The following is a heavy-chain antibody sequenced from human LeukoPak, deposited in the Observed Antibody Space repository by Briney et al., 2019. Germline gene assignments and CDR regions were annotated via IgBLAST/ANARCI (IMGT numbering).Heavy chain of an antibody. Sequence: PGGSLRLSCVATGFTFSNSAMNWVRQAPGKGPEWVSVISGGGGSTFYADSVKGRFTISRDNSKNTLYLQMNSLRAEDTAVYYCAKARYSGYAFDAFDMWGQGTMVSVSS. D-gene: IGHD5-12*01. CDR3: AKARYSGYAFDAFDM. CDR2: ISGGGGST. V-gene: IGHV3-23*01. CDR1: GFTFSNSA. J-gene: IGHJ3*02.